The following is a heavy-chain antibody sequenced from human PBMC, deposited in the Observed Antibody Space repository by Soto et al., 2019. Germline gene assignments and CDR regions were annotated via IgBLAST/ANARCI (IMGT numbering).Heavy chain of an antibody. J-gene: IGHJ6*02. CDR3: ARDRPPGSLYGMDA. CDR1: GYIFTTYG. V-gene: IGHV1-18*01. Sequence: QIQLVQFGGEVARPGASVTVSCEASGYIFTTYGLSWVRQTPAHGLEWMGWISADSGYTQYAQFFQGRVTMTRDTSRNTGYMTLRDLTSDATGIYYCARDRPPGSLYGMDAWGQGTAVTVSS. CDR2: ISADSGYT.